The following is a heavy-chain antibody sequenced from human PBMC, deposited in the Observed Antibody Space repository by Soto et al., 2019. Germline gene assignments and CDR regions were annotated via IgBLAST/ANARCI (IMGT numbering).Heavy chain of an antibody. V-gene: IGHV2-5*02. J-gene: IGHJ1*01. CDR1: GFSLGTGGVG. Sequence: QITLKESGPPLVKPTQTLTLTCTFSGFSLGTGGVGVGWIRQPAGKALEWLALIYWDDEKRYSPSLKSRLTITKDTSKNQVVLTMTNMDPVDTATYYCAHSSGYDTSAYYLEYFHHWGQGTLVTVSS. CDR3: AHSSGYDTSAYYLEYFHH. D-gene: IGHD3-22*01. CDR2: IYWDDEK.